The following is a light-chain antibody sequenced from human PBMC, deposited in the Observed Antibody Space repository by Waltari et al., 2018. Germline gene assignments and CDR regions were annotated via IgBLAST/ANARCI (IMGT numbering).Light chain of an antibody. CDR3: QSYDSSLSAVV. V-gene: IGLV1-40*01. CDR2: GNT. J-gene: IGLJ2*01. Sequence: QSVLTQPPSVSGAPGQRVTISCTGSSSNIGAGYDVLWYQQLPGTAPKLLLYGNTNRPSGVPDRFSGPKSGTSASLAITGLQVDDEADYYCQSYDSSLSAVVFGGGTKLTVL. CDR1: SSNIGAGYD.